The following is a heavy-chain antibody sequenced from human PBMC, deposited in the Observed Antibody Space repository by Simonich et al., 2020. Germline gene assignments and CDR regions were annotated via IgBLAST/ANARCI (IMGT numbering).Heavy chain of an antibody. CDR3: AREGLLLDAFDI. CDR1: GFTFSSYA. V-gene: IGHV3-30*07. J-gene: IGHJ3*02. CDR2: KTNDGSNK. D-gene: IGHD2-15*01. Sequence: QVQLVESGGGVVQPGRSLRLSCAASGFTFSSYALHGVRQAPGKGLEWGAVKTNDGSNKYYADSVKGRVTISRDNSKNTLYLQMNSLRAEDTAVYYCAREGLLLDAFDIWGQGTMVTVSS.